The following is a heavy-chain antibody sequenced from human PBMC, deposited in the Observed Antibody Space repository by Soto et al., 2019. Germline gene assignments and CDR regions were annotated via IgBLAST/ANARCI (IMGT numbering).Heavy chain of an antibody. Sequence: SETLSLTCTVSGGSISSSSYYWGWIRQPPGKGLEWIGSIYYSGSTYYNPSLKSRVTISVDTSKNQFSLKLSSVTAADTAVYYCARHARSGYATVGTDYWGQGTLVTVSS. D-gene: IGHD5-12*01. CDR1: GGSISSSSYY. CDR3: ARHARSGYATVGTDY. J-gene: IGHJ4*02. V-gene: IGHV4-39*01. CDR2: IYYSGST.